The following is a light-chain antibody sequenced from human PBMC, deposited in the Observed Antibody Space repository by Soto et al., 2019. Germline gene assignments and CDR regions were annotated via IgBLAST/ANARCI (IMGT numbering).Light chain of an antibody. CDR3: QQYDSSPRT. CDR1: QTVSNY. Sequence: EIVLTQSPAILSLSPGDTATLSCRASQTVSNYLTWYQQKPGQAPRLLIYGASSRATGIPDRFSGSGSGTDFTLTISRLEPEDFAVYYCQQYDSSPRTFGQGTKVDIK. V-gene: IGKV3-20*01. CDR2: GAS. J-gene: IGKJ1*01.